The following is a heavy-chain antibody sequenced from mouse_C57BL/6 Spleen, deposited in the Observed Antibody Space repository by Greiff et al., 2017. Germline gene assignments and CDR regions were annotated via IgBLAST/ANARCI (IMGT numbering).Heavy chain of an antibody. V-gene: IGHV2-9-1*01. D-gene: IGHD2-1*01. CDR3: ASIYYGNYHYAMDY. J-gene: IGHJ4*01. Sequence: QVQLKESGPGLVAPSPSLSITCTVSGFSLTSYAISWVRQPPGKGLEWLGVIWTGGGTNYNSALKSRLSISKDNSKSQVFLKMNSLQTDDTARYYCASIYYGNYHYAMDYWGQGTSVTVSS. CDR2: IWTGGGT. CDR1: GFSLTSYA.